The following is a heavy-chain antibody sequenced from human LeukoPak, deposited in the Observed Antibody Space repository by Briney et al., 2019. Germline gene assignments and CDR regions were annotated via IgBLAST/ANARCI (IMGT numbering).Heavy chain of an antibody. J-gene: IGHJ4*02. CDR2: IKEDDSEK. D-gene: IGHD3-10*01. CDR1: GFTFSSYW. Sequence: PGGSLRLSCAVSGFTFSSYWMSWVRQAPGNGPEWVANIKEDDSEKNYVDSVKGRFTISRDSAKNSLYLQMNSLRAEDTAVYYCARVGSGSSYRPFDYWGQGTLVTVSS. V-gene: IGHV3-7*01. CDR3: ARVGSGSSYRPFDY.